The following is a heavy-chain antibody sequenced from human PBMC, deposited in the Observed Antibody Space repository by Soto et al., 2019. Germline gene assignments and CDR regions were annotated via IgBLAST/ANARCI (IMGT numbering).Heavy chain of an antibody. CDR3: AREGDSSSWEGAYGMDV. Sequence: SETLSLTCTVSGGSISSYYWSWIRQPPGKGLEWIGYIYYSGSTNYNPSLKSRVTISVDTSKNQFSLKLSSVTAADTAVYYCAREGDSSSWEGAYGMDVWGQGTTVTVSS. CDR1: GGSISSYY. J-gene: IGHJ6*02. CDR2: IYYSGST. D-gene: IGHD6-13*01. V-gene: IGHV4-59*01.